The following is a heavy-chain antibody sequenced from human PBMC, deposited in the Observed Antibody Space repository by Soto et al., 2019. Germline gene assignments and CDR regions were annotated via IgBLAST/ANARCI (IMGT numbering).Heavy chain of an antibody. CDR1: GGSFSGYY. J-gene: IGHJ5*02. Sequence: SETLSLTCAVYGGSFSGYYWSWIRQPPGKGLEWIGEINHSGSTNYNPSLKSRVTISVDTSKNQFSLKLSSVTAADTAVYYCARGGGTNWFDPWGQGTLVTVSS. D-gene: IGHD2-15*01. CDR2: INHSGST. V-gene: IGHV4-34*01. CDR3: ARGGGTNWFDP.